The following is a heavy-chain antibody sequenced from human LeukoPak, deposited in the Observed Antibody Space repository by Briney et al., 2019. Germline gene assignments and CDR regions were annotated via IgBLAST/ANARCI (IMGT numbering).Heavy chain of an antibody. Sequence: PSETLSLTCAIYGGSFSDYYWSWIRQPPGKGLEWIGEINHSGRTNYNPSLKSRVTISVDTSKNQFSLKLSSVTAADTAVYYCARDSYFGESSFDYWGQGTLVTVSS. CDR2: INHSGRT. CDR3: ARDSYFGESSFDY. V-gene: IGHV4-34*01. D-gene: IGHD3-10*01. J-gene: IGHJ4*02. CDR1: GGSFSDYY.